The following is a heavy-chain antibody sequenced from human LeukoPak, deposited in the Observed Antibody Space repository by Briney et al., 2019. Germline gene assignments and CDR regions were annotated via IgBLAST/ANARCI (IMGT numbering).Heavy chain of an antibody. Sequence: GESLTISCKGSGYSFTSSWIGWVRQMPGKGLEWMGIIYTGDSDTRYSPSFQGHVTIAADKSISTAYLKWSSLKASDTAMYYCARHWTYHSSGSAFDIWGQGTMVTVSS. CDR1: GYSFTSSW. D-gene: IGHD3-22*01. CDR3: ARHWTYHSSGSAFDI. J-gene: IGHJ3*02. V-gene: IGHV5-51*01. CDR2: IYTGDSDT.